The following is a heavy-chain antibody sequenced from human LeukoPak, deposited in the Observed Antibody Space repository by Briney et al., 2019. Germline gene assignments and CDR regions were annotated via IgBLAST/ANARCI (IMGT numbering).Heavy chain of an antibody. CDR1: GYNFSTYG. Sequence: ASVKVSCKASGYNFSTYGISWVRQAPGQGLEWMGWISGYNADTNYAQKVQGRLTMTTDTSTSTAYMELRSLRSDDSAVYYCARDMVGVTRYHDYWGKGTLVTVSS. D-gene: IGHD1-26*01. CDR2: ISGYNADT. CDR3: ARDMVGVTRYHDY. J-gene: IGHJ4*02. V-gene: IGHV1-18*01.